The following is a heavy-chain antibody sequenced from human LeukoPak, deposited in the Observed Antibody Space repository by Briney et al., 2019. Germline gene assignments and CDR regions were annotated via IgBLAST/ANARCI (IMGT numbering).Heavy chain of an antibody. CDR3: AKVRLWELTSFAFDC. CDR2: ISGSGGST. D-gene: IGHD1-26*01. J-gene: IGHJ4*02. Sequence: GGSLRLSCAASGFTFSSYAMSWVRQAPGKGLEWVSAISGSGGSTYYADSAKGRFTISRDNSKNTLYLQMNSLRAEDTAVYYCAKVRLWELTSFAFDCWGQGTLVTVSS. V-gene: IGHV3-23*01. CDR1: GFTFSSYA.